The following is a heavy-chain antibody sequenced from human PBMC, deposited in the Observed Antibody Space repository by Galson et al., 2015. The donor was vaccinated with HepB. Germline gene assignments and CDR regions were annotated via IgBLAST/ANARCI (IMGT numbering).Heavy chain of an antibody. J-gene: IGHJ4*02. D-gene: IGHD1-20*01. Sequence: SETLSLTCTVYGGSFSGYYWSWIRQPPGKGLEWIGEINHSGSTNYNPSLKSRVTISVDTSKNQFSLKLSSVTAADTAVYYCAHVTGTTSGPFDYWGQGTLVTVSS. V-gene: IGHV4-34*01. CDR2: INHSGST. CDR3: AHVTGTTSGPFDY. CDR1: GGSFSGYY.